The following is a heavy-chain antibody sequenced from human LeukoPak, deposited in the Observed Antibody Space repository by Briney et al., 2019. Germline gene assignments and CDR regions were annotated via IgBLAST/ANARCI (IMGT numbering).Heavy chain of an antibody. CDR1: GYTFTGYY. V-gene: IGHV1-2*04. Sequence: SVKVSCKASGYTFTGYYMHWVRQAPGQGLEWMGWINPNSGGTNYAQKFQGWVTMTRDTSISTAYMELSRLRSDDTAVYYCAKADYDILNTAYGMDVWGQGTTVTVSS. D-gene: IGHD3-9*01. CDR2: INPNSGGT. CDR3: AKADYDILNTAYGMDV. J-gene: IGHJ6*02.